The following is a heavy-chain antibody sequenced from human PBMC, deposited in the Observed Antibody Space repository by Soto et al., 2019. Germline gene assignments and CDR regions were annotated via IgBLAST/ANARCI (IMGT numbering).Heavy chain of an antibody. J-gene: IGHJ6*02. Sequence: ASVKVSCKASGYTFTGYYMHWLRQSPGQGLEWMGRINPNSGGTNYAQKFQGWVTMTRDTSISTAYMELSRLRSDDTAVYYCARVGSNYDILTGLYGMDVWGQGTTVTVSS. CDR2: INPNSGGT. CDR1: GYTFTGYY. D-gene: IGHD3-9*01. V-gene: IGHV1-2*04. CDR3: ARVGSNYDILTGLYGMDV.